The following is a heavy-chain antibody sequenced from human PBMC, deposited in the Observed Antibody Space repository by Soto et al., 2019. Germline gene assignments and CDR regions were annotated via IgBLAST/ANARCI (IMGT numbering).Heavy chain of an antibody. Sequence: GGSLRLSCAASGFTFSSYAMSWVRQAPGKGLEWVSAINSGGGRTFYADSVKGRFTISRDNAKNSLYLQMNSLRAEDTAVYYCARDRGYDAHDYYYNAMDVWGQGTMVTVSS. D-gene: IGHD2-15*01. CDR2: INSGGGRT. J-gene: IGHJ6*02. CDR1: GFTFSSYA. V-gene: IGHV3-23*01. CDR3: ARDRGYDAHDYYYNAMDV.